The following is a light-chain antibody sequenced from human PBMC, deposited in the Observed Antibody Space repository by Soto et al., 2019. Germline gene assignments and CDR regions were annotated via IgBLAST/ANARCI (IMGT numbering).Light chain of an antibody. CDR3: QQYGSSTRT. CDR2: AAS. CDR1: QTITNSY. J-gene: IGKJ1*01. Sequence: EIVLTQSPGTLSLSPGERATLYCRASQTITNSYLAWYQQKPGQAPRLLIYAASTRATGIPDRFSGSGSGTDFTLTINRLESEDFAGYYCQQYGSSTRTFGQGTKVEIK. V-gene: IGKV3-20*01.